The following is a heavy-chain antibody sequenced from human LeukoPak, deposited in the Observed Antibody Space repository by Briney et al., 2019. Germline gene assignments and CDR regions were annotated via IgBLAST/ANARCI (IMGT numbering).Heavy chain of an antibody. CDR3: ARGSHSQLYYYYGMDV. J-gene: IGHJ6*02. V-gene: IGHV4-61*01. CDR1: ADSVSSASYY. CDR2: IYTSGST. D-gene: IGHD2-2*01. Sequence: SETLSLTCTVSADSVSSASYYWSWMRQPPGQGLEWIGRIYTSGSTNYNPSLKSRVTMSVDTSKNQFSLKLSSVTAADTAVYYCARGSHSQLYYYYGMDVWGQGTTVTVSS.